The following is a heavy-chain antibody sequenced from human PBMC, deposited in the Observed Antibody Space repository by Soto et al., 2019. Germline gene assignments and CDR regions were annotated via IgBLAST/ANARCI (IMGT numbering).Heavy chain of an antibody. CDR1: GYTFTSYG. CDR2: LSAYNGNT. Sequence: QVQLVQSGAEVKKPGASVKVSCKASGYTFTSYGISWLRQAPGQGLEWMGWLSAYNGNTNYAQKLQGRVTMTTDTSTRTAYMELRSLRSDDTDVYYCAIDCRLLWFGELSQPDYYYYGMDVWGQGTTVTVSS. CDR3: AIDCRLLWFGELSQPDYYYYGMDV. J-gene: IGHJ6*02. V-gene: IGHV1-18*01. D-gene: IGHD3-10*01.